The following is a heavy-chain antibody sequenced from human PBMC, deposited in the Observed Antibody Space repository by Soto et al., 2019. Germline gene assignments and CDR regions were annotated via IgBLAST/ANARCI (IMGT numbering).Heavy chain of an antibody. CDR2: IYWDGES. J-gene: IGHJ4*02. Sequence: QITLKEAGPTLVKPTEPLTLTCTFSGFSLTTTRMGVAWTRQPPGKALEWLAIIYWDGESRYNPLLRRRLTLTEDTSKNQVVLTMTNMDPKDTATYYCAHRDSTGTTTYFDSWGQGIPVTVAS. CDR1: GFSLTTTRMG. D-gene: IGHD1-1*01. V-gene: IGHV2-5*02. CDR3: AHRDSTGTTTYFDS.